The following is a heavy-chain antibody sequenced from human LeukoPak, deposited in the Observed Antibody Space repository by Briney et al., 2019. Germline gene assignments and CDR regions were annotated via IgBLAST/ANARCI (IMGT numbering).Heavy chain of an antibody. D-gene: IGHD3-9*01. Sequence: SETLSLTCAVSGGPISNDLYSWSWIRQPPGKDLEWIGHIYHSGSTYYNPSLKSRVTMSIDTSKNQFSLRLSSVTAADTAVYYCARTYYDILTGYYIDYYYYGMDVWGQGTTVTVSS. CDR2: IYHSGST. V-gene: IGHV4-30-2*02. J-gene: IGHJ6*02. CDR1: GGPISNDLYS. CDR3: ARTYYDILTGYYIDYYYYGMDV.